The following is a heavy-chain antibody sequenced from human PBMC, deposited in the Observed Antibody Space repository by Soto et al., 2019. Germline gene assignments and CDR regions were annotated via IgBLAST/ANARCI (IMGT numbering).Heavy chain of an antibody. V-gene: IGHV4-30-4*01. CDR3: ARVITMVRGVIDWFDP. D-gene: IGHD3-10*01. Sequence: PSETLSLTCTVSGGSISSGDYYWSWIRRPPGKGLEWIGYIYYSGSTYYNPSLKSRVTISVDTSKNQFSLKLSSVTAADTAVYYCARVITMVRGVIDWFDPWGQGTLVTVSS. J-gene: IGHJ5*02. CDR2: IYYSGST. CDR1: GGSISSGDYY.